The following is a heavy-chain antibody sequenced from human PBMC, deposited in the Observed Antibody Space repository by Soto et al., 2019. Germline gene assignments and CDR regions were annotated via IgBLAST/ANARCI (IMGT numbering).Heavy chain of an antibody. J-gene: IGHJ3*02. V-gene: IGHV3-48*01. CDR1: GFTFSSYS. D-gene: IGHD2-15*01. CDR3: ARDCLDIVAVVAATADAFDI. Sequence: GGSLRLSCAASGFTFSSYSMNWVRQAPGKGLEWVSYISSSSSTIYYADSVKGRFTISRDNAKNSLYLQMNSLRAEDTAVYYCARDCLDIVAVVAATADAFDIWGQGTMVTVSS. CDR2: ISSSSSTI.